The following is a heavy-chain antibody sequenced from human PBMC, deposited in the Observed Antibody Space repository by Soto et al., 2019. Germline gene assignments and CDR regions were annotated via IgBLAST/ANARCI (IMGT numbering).Heavy chain of an antibody. CDR1: GGSISSSSYY. CDR2: IYYSGST. CDR3: ARHLSSGYYGDPQYYFEY. Sequence: PSETLSLTCTVSGGSISSSSYYWGWIRQPPGKGLEWIGSIYYSGSTYYNPSLKSRVTISVDTSKNQFSLKLSSVTAADTAVYYCARHLSSGYYGDPQYYFEYWGQGTRVTVSS. V-gene: IGHV4-39*01. D-gene: IGHD4-17*01. J-gene: IGHJ4*02.